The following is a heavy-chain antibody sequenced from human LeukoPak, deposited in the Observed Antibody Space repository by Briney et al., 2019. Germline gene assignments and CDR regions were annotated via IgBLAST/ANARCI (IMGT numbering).Heavy chain of an antibody. CDR2: IDTSGSSI. J-gene: IGHJ4*02. CDR3: ARGLPDSGWPFDY. CDR1: GFSFSSYE. Sequence: GGSLRLSCAASGFSFSSYEMDSVRQAPGKGLEWVSYIDTSGSSIYYADSVKGRFTISRDNAQSSLYLQMSSLSADDTAFYYCARGLPDSGWPFDYWGPGTLVIVSS. V-gene: IGHV3-48*03. D-gene: IGHD6-19*01.